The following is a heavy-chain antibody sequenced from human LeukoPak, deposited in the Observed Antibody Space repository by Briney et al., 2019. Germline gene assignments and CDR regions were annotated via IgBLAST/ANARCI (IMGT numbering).Heavy chain of an antibody. D-gene: IGHD3-10*01. J-gene: IGHJ4*02. CDR1: GFTFSTSA. Sequence: GGSLRLSCAASGFTFSTSAMSWVRQAPGKGLEWISGISGSGGTTYYADSVKGRFTISRDNSKNTLYLQMNSLRAEDTAVYYCAKVTYGSGTYGAFDYWGQGTLVTVSS. V-gene: IGHV3-23*01. CDR2: ISGSGGTT. CDR3: AKVTYGSGTYGAFDY.